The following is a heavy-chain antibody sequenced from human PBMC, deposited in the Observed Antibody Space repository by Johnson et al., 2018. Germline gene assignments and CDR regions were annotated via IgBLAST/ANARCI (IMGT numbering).Heavy chain of an antibody. J-gene: IGHJ6*03. CDR2: ISASGRST. CDR3: AKGSYTVRGGFDYNYMDV. CDR1: GFTLNTSA. D-gene: IGHD3-10*01. V-gene: IGHV3-23*04. Sequence: VQLVESGGGLAQPGGSLRLSCTASGFTLNTSAMNWVRQAPGKGLEWVSSISASGRSTYYTDSVKGRFTISRDNSKNTLFLQMNSLRVEDTAVYYCAKGSYTVRGGFDYNYMDVWGKGTTVTVSS.